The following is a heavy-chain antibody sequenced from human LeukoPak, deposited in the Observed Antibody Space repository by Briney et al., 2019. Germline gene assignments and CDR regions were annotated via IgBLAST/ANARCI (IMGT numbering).Heavy chain of an antibody. J-gene: IGHJ2*01. V-gene: IGHV4-59*11. Sequence: PSETLSLTCTVSGGSISSHYWSWIRQPPGRGLEWIGYIYYSGSTNYNPSLKSRVTISVDTSKNQFSLKLSSVTAADTAVYYCARDRQASLVGARLFDLWGRGTLVIVSS. CDR1: GGSISSHY. D-gene: IGHD1-26*01. CDR3: ARDRQASLVGARLFDL. CDR2: IYYSGST.